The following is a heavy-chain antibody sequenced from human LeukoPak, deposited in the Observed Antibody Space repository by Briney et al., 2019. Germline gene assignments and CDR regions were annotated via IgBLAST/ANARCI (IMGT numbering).Heavy chain of an antibody. V-gene: IGHV1-2*02. D-gene: IGHD3/OR15-3a*01. CDR3: AREGFNSDGLDIDNWFDP. CDR1: GYTFTGYY. CDR2: INPNSGGT. J-gene: IGHJ5*02. Sequence: ASVKVSCKASGYTFTGYYMHWVRQAPGQGLEWMGWINPNSGGTNYAQKFQGRVTLTRDTSISTAYMELSRLRSDDTAVYYCAREGFNSDGLDIDNWFDPWGQGTLVTVSS.